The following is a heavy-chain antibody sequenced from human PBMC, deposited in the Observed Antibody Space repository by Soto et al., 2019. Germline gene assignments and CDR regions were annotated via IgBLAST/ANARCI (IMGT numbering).Heavy chain of an antibody. CDR2: IYPGDSDT. CDR1: GYSFTSYW. Sequence: GESLKISCKGSGYSFTSYWIGWVRQMPGKGLEWMGIIYPGDSDTRYSPSFQGRVLISADKAISTAYLQWSSLKASDTAMYYCARHPSYYGSGSYYVDYWGQGTLVTVSS. J-gene: IGHJ4*02. V-gene: IGHV5-51*01. D-gene: IGHD3-10*01. CDR3: ARHPSYYGSGSYYVDY.